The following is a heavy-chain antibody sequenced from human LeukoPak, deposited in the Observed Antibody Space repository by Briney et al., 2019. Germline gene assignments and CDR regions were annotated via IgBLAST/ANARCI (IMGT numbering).Heavy chain of an antibody. Sequence: SETLSLTCTVSGGSISSNYWSWIRQPPGKGLEWIGYIYYSGSTNYNPSLKSRVTISVDTSKNQFSLKLTSVTAADTAVYYCGRGYGPNSSGWDSWGQGTWVTVSS. CDR1: GGSISSNY. CDR2: IYYSGST. J-gene: IGHJ4*02. D-gene: IGHD6-19*01. V-gene: IGHV4-59*01. CDR3: GRGYGPNSSGWDS.